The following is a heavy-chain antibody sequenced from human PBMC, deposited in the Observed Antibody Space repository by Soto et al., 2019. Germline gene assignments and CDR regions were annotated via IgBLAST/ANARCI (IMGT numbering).Heavy chain of an antibody. J-gene: IGHJ5*02. CDR1: GFSLSNARMG. Sequence: SGPTLVNPTETLTLTCTVSGFSLSNARMGVSWIRQPPGKALEWLAHIFSNDEKSYSTSLKSRLTISKDTSKSQVVLTMTNMDPVDTATYYCARIKANYYDSSGFHGFDPWGQGPLFTVSS. CDR2: IFSNDEK. D-gene: IGHD3-22*01. CDR3: ARIKANYYDSSGFHGFDP. V-gene: IGHV2-26*01.